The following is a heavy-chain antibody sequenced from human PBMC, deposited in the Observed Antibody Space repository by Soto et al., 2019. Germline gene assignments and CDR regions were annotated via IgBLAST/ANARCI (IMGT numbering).Heavy chain of an antibody. D-gene: IGHD3-22*01. Sequence: SETLSLTCAVYGGSFSGYYWSWIRQPPGKGLEWIGEINHSGSTNYNPSLKRRVTTSVDTSKNQFSLKLSSVTAADTAVYYCALGSSGYFPYYYYYGMDVWGQGTTVTVSS. CDR1: GGSFSGYY. V-gene: IGHV4-34*01. CDR2: INHSGST. J-gene: IGHJ6*02. CDR3: ALGSSGYFPYYYYYGMDV.